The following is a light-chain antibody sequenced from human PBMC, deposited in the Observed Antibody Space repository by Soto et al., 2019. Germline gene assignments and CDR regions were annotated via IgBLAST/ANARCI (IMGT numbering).Light chain of an antibody. CDR3: QQYDFRPT. CDR2: GAY. J-gene: IGKJ4*01. Sequence: IVMTQSPATLSVSPGERATLSCRASQSVSSNLTWYQHKPGQAPRLLIYGAYTRATGIPARFSGSGSGTEFTLTIGSLQSEDFAVYYCQQYDFRPTFGGGTKWIS. V-gene: IGKV3-15*01. CDR1: QSVSSN.